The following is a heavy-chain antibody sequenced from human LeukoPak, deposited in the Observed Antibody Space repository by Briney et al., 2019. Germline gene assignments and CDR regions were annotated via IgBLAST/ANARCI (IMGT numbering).Heavy chain of an antibody. CDR1: GFTFSSYE. Sequence: RGGSLRLSCAASGFTFSSYEMNWVRQAPGKGLEWVSYISSSGSTIYYADSVKGRFTISRDNAKNSLYLQMNSLRAEDTAVYYCARAGELLLHYMDVWGKGTTVTISS. V-gene: IGHV3-48*03. CDR2: ISSSGSTI. CDR3: ARAGELLLHYMDV. J-gene: IGHJ6*03. D-gene: IGHD1-26*01.